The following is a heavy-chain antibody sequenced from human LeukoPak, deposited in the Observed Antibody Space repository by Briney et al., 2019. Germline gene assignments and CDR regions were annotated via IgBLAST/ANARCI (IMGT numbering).Heavy chain of an antibody. CDR2: ISYDGSNK. CDR1: GFTFSSYA. D-gene: IGHD6-19*01. CDR3: ARDRRPFSLKQWLPQGY. J-gene: IGHJ4*02. V-gene: IGHV3-30-3*01. Sequence: GGSLRLSCAASGFTFSSYAMHWVRQAPGKGLEWVAVISYDGSNKYYADSVKGRFTISRDNSKNTLYLQMNSLRAEDTAVYYCARDRRPFSLKQWLPQGYWGQGTLVTVSS.